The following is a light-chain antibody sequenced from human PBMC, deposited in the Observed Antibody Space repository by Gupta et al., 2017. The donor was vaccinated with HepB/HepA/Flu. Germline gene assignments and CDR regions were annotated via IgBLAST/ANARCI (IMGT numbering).Light chain of an antibody. V-gene: IGKV3-20*01. J-gene: IGKJ2*01. CDR3: QQYCSSPYT. CDR2: GAS. CDR1: QSVSSSY. Sequence: EIVSTQSPGTLSLSPGERATLSCRASQSVSSSYLAWYQQKPGQAPRLLIYGASSRATGIPDRFSGSGSGTDFTLTISRLEPEDFAVYYCQQYCSSPYTFGQGTKLEIK.